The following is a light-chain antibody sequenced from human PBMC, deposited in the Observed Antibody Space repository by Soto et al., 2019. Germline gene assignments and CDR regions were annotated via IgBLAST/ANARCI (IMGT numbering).Light chain of an antibody. CDR1: QSVTSY. CDR3: QQYGYSPIT. CDR2: AAS. J-gene: IGKJ5*01. Sequence: EIVLTQSPATLSLSPGERATLSCRAIQSVTSYLAWYQQKPGQAPRLLIYAASSRATGSPDRFSGGGSGTDFTLTISRLEPEDFAVYYCQQYGYSPITFGQGTRLEIK. V-gene: IGKV3-20*01.